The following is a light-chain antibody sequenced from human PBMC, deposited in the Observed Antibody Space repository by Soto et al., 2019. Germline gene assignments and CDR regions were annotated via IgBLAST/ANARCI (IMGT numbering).Light chain of an antibody. CDR1: QSITSSY. V-gene: IGKV3-20*01. CDR2: ATS. J-gene: IGKJ2*01. CDR3: QQYGSSIPRYT. Sequence: EIVLTQSPGALSVSPGERVTLSCRASQSITSSYLAWYQQKPGQAPRLLIFATSTRATCIPDRFSGSGSGKDFTLTISILEPDDFALYYCQQYGSSIPRYTFRQGTKVDIK.